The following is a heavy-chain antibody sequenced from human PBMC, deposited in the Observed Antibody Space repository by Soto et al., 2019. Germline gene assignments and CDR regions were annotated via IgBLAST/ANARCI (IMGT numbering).Heavy chain of an antibody. D-gene: IGHD2-15*01. CDR3: ARSRGEYCSGGSCQRRTYATHF. Sequence: SVKVSCKASGGTFSSYAISWVRQAPGQGLEWMGGIIPIFGTANYAQKFQGRVTITADKSTSTAYMELSSLRSVDTAVYYCARSRGEYCSGGSCQRRTYATHFWDQAPMVTVS. CDR1: GGTFSSYA. J-gene: IGHJ4*03. CDR2: IIPIFGTA. V-gene: IGHV1-69*06.